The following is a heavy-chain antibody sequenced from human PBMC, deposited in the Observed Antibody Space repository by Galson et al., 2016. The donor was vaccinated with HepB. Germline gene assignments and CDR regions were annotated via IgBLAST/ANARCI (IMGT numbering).Heavy chain of an antibody. D-gene: IGHD3-3*02. Sequence: SETLSLTCTVSGGSVSSGDYYWSWIRQPPGKGLEWIGYIYYSGSTKYNPSLKSRVTISVDVSKSQFSLKLNSVTAADTAVYYCAGQMTSFISIDYWGQGTLVTVSS. CDR1: GGSVSSGDYY. CDR2: IYYSGST. V-gene: IGHV4-61*08. J-gene: IGHJ4*02. CDR3: AGQMTSFISIDY.